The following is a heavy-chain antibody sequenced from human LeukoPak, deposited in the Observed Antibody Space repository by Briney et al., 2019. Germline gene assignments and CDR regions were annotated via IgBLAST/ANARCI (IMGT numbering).Heavy chain of an antibody. CDR1: GGSFSGYY. J-gene: IGHJ5*02. V-gene: IGHV4-34*01. CDR3: ARGGRITTVVGFNWFDP. CDR2: INHSGST. Sequence: SETLSLTCAVYGGSFSGYYWSWLRQPPGKGLEWIGEINHSGSTNYNPSLKSRVTISVDTSKNRFSLKLSSVTAADTAVYYCARGGRITTVVGFNWFDPWGQGTLVTVSS. D-gene: IGHD6-19*01.